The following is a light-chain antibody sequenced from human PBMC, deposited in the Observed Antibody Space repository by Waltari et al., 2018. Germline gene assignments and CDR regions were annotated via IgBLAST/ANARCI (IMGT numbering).Light chain of an antibody. CDR2: EDN. J-gene: IGLJ3*02. Sequence: QSALTQPASVSGSPGQSITISCTGTSSDAGGYDLVSWYQQHPGKAPKLMIYEDNKRPSGVSSHFSGSKSGNTASLTISGLQADDEADYYCFSYAGTGTWVFGGGTKLTVL. V-gene: IGLV2-23*01. CDR1: SSDAGGYDL. CDR3: FSYAGTGTWV.